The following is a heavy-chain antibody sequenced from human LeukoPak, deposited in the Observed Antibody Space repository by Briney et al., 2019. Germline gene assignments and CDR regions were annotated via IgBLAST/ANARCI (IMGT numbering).Heavy chain of an antibody. CDR2: INPSGGST. J-gene: IGHJ4*02. CDR3: ARAGGSYLIDY. D-gene: IGHD1-26*01. CDR1: GYTFTSYY. V-gene: IGHV1-46*01. Sequence: GASVKVSCKASGYTFTSYYMHWVRQAPGQGLEWMGIINPSGGSTSYAQKFQGRVTMTRDMSTSTVYMELSSLRSEDTAVYYCARAGGSYLIDYWGQGTLVTVSS.